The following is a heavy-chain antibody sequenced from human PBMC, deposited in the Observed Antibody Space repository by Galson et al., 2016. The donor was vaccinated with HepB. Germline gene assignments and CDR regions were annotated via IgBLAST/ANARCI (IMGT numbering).Heavy chain of an antibody. Sequence: SVKVSCKASGGTFSSYAISWVRQAPGRGLEWMGGIIPIFGKAMYAQKFWGKVTISADISTSTAYMVLSSLRSEDTAVYYCARSNRWYNQYSWLDPWGQGTLVTVSS. CDR2: IIPIFGKA. CDR3: ARSNRWYNQYSWLDP. CDR1: GGTFSSYA. V-gene: IGHV1-69*06. J-gene: IGHJ5*02. D-gene: IGHD6-13*01.